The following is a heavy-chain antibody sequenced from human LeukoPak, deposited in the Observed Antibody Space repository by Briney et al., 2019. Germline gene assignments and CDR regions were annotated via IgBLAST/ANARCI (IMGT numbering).Heavy chain of an antibody. CDR3: ARGTYYYDSSGYSYYDYYYMDV. Sequence: SETLSLTCTVSGGSISSYYWSWIRQPPGKGLEWIGYIYYSGSTNYSPSLKSRATISVDTSKNQFSLKLSSVTAADTAVYYCARGTYYYDSSGYSYYDYYYMDVWGKGTTVTISS. D-gene: IGHD3-22*01. V-gene: IGHV4-59*01. CDR1: GGSISSYY. J-gene: IGHJ6*03. CDR2: IYYSGST.